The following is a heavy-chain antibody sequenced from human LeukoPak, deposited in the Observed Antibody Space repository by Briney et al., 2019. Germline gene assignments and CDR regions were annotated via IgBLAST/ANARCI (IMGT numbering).Heavy chain of an antibody. V-gene: IGHV3-48*01. CDR2: ISSSSSTI. CDR3: ARGPPRGYYGSGRYYQFGMDV. Sequence: GGSLRLSCAASGFTFSSYSMNWVRQAPGKGLEWVSYISSSSSTIYYADSVKGRFTISRDNAKNSLYLQMNSLRAEDTAVYYCARGPPRGYYGSGRYYQFGMDVWGKGTTVTVSS. CDR1: GFTFSSYS. J-gene: IGHJ6*04. D-gene: IGHD3-10*01.